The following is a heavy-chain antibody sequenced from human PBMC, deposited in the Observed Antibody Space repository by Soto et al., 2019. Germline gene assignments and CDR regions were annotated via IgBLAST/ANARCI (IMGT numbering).Heavy chain of an antibody. Sequence: ASVKVSCKASGYTFTSYDINWVRQATGQGLEWMGWMNPNSGNTGYAQKFQGRVTMTRNTSISTAYMELSSLRSEDTAVYYCAREYCSGGSCYSSADYWGQGTLVTVSS. D-gene: IGHD2-15*01. CDR3: AREYCSGGSCYSSADY. CDR2: MNPNSGNT. J-gene: IGHJ4*02. CDR1: GYTFTSYD. V-gene: IGHV1-8*01.